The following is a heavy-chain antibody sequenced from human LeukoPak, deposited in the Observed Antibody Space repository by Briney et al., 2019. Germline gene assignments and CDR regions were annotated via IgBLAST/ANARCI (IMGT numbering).Heavy chain of an antibody. V-gene: IGHV3-23*01. D-gene: IGHD6-6*01. J-gene: IGHJ4*02. CDR1: GFTFSSYA. CDR2: ISYDAANT. CDR3: AKRGAVTTAPPFFDY. Sequence: GGSLRLSCAASGFTFSSYAMSWVRQTPGKGLEWVSSISYDAANTYYTGSVKGRFTISRDNSKNTVFLQMNSLRAEDTAVYYCAKRGAVTTAPPFFDYWGQGTLVTVSS.